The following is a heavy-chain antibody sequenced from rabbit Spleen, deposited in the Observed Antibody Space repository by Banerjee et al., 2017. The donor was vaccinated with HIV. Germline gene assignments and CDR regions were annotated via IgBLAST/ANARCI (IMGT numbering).Heavy chain of an antibody. V-gene: IGHV1S45*01. CDR2: IDTNDGDT. Sequence: LEESGGGLVKPGGTLTLTCTVSGFSFSSNWICWVRQAPGKGLEWIACIDTNDGDTDYANWPKGRFTISRTSSTTVTLQMTSVTPADTATYFCARYVGNGYPNLWGPGTLVTVS. CDR1: GFSFSSNW. D-gene: IGHD3-1*01. CDR3: ARYVGNGYPNL. J-gene: IGHJ4*01.